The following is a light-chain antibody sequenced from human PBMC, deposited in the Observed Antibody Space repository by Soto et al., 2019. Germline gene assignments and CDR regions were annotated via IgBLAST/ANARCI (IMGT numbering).Light chain of an antibody. CDR2: GAS. CDR3: QQYNNWPPWT. V-gene: IGKV3-15*01. Sequence: IVLTQSAGTLSLSPGERATLSCRASQSVSSNLAWYQQRPGQAPRLLIFGASTRATGIPARFSGSGSGTDFTLTISSLEPEDFAVYYCQQYNNWPPWTFGQGTKVDIK. CDR1: QSVSSN. J-gene: IGKJ1*01.